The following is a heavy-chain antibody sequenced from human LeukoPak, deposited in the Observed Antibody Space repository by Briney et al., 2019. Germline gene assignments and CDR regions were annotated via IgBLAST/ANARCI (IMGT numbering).Heavy chain of an antibody. V-gene: IGHV4-38-2*02. Sequence: SETLSLTCTVSGYSISSGYYWGWIRQPPGKGLEWIGSIYHSGSTYYNPSLKSRVTISVDTSKNQFSLKLSSVTAADTAVYYCARARRYCSGGSCYLIDYWGQGTLVTVSS. D-gene: IGHD2-15*01. CDR3: ARARRYCSGGSCYLIDY. CDR1: GYSISSGYY. CDR2: IYHSGST. J-gene: IGHJ4*02.